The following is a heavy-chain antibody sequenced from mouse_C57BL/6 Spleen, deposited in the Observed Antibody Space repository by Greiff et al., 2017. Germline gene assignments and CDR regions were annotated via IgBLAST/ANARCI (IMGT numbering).Heavy chain of an antibody. CDR1: GYTFTSYW. CDR2: IHPNSGST. Sequence: QIQLQQPGAELVKPGASVKLSCKASGYTFTSYWMHWVKQRPGQGLEWIGMIHPNSGSTNYNEKFKSKATLTVDKSSSTAYMQLSSLTSEDSAVYYCAIEGDSNYYAMDYWGQGTSVTVSS. D-gene: IGHD2-5*01. CDR3: AIEGDSNYYAMDY. V-gene: IGHV1-64*01. J-gene: IGHJ4*01.